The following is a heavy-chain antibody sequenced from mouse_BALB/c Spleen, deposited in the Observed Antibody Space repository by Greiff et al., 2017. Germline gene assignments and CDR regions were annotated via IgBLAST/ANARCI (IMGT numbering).Heavy chain of an antibody. Sequence: EVKLVESGPGLVKPSQSLSLTCTVTGYSITSDYAWNWIRQFPGNKLEWMGYISYSGSTSYNPSLKSRISITRDTSKNQFFLQLNSVTTEDTATYYCARDYGPAWFAYWGQGTLVTVSA. CDR1: GYSITSDYA. V-gene: IGHV3-2*02. CDR2: ISYSGST. CDR3: ARDYGPAWFAY. J-gene: IGHJ3*01. D-gene: IGHD1-1*01.